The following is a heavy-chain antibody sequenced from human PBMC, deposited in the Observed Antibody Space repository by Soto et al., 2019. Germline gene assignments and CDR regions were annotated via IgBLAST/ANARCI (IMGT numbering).Heavy chain of an antibody. CDR2: INPDTGDS. J-gene: IGHJ4*02. Sequence: QVHLVQSGAEVRKPGASVKVSCKASGYTFTTFHLHWVRLAPGQGLEWMGWINPDTGDSEYGQKFQGRVTMTRDTSTSTVYMELSSLRSEDTAVYYCARDGRSSYSSAWYYFDYWGQGTLVTVSS. D-gene: IGHD6-19*01. CDR1: GYTFTTFH. CDR3: ARDGRSSYSSAWYYFDY. V-gene: IGHV1-2*02.